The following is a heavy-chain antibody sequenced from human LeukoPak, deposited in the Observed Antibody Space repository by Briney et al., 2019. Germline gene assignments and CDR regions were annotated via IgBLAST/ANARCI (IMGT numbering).Heavy chain of an antibody. CDR3: ARFRWLGYYFDY. J-gene: IGHJ4*02. CDR1: GGSTSTGDYY. CDR2: IYTSGST. V-gene: IGHV4-61*02. D-gene: IGHD6-19*01. Sequence: PSETLSLTCIVSGGSTSTGDYYCSWIRQPAGKGLEWIGRIYTSGSTNYNPSLKSRVTMSVDTSQNQFSLKLSSVTAADTAVYYCARFRWLGYYFDYWGQGTLVTVSS.